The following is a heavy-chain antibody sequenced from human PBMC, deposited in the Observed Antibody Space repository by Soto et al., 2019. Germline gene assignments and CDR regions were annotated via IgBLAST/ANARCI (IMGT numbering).Heavy chain of an antibody. Sequence: ASVKVSCKASGYTFTSYGISWVRQAPGQGLEWMGWISAYNGNTNYAQKLQGRVTMTTDTSTSTAYMELRSLRSDDTAVYYCARDRAELRYFDLPFDYWGQGTLVTVSS. CDR3: ARDRAELRYFDLPFDY. CDR2: ISAYNGNT. D-gene: IGHD3-9*01. V-gene: IGHV1-18*01. J-gene: IGHJ4*02. CDR1: GYTFTSYG.